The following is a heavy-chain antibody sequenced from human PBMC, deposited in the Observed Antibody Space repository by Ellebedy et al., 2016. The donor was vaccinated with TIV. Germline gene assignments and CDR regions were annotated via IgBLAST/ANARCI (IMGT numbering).Heavy chain of an antibody. CDR1: GYTFTSYY. D-gene: IGHD5-18*01. J-gene: IGHJ3*02. Sequence: ASVKVSXXASGYTFTSYYMHWVRQAPGQGLEWMGIINPSGGSTSYAQKFQGRVTMTRDTSTSTVYMELRSLRSDDTAVFYCARTTGYSFGDDAFDIWGQGTMVTVSS. CDR3: ARTTGYSFGDDAFDI. CDR2: INPSGGST. V-gene: IGHV1-46*01.